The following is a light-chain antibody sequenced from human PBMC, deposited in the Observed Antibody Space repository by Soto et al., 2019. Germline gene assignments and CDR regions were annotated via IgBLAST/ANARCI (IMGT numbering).Light chain of an antibody. CDR1: SSDVGGYNY. CDR3: SSYTSSSTVV. V-gene: IGLV2-14*01. Sequence: QSVLTQPASVSGSXGQSXXISCTGTSSDVGGYNYVSWYQQHPGKAPKLMIYDVSNRPSGVSNRFSGSKSGNTASLTISGLQAEDEADYYCSSYTSSSTVVFGGGTKLTVL. CDR2: DVS. J-gene: IGLJ2*01.